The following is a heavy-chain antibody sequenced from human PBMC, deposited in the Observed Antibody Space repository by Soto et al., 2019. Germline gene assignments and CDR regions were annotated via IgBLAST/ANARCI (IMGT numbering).Heavy chain of an antibody. CDR3: ARDIRGYSRAFDY. V-gene: IGHV4-61*01. J-gene: IGHJ4*02. CDR1: GGSVSSGSYY. CDR2: IYYSGNT. D-gene: IGHD5-18*01. Sequence: SETLSLTCTVSGGSVSSGSYYWTWIRQPPGKGLEWIGYIYYSGNTNYNPSLKSRVTISVDTSRNQFSLKLTSVTAADAAVYYCARDIRGYSRAFDYWGQGTLVTVSS.